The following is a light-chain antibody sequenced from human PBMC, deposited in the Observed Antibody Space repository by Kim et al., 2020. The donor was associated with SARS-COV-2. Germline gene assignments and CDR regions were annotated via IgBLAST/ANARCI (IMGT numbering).Light chain of an antibody. Sequence: PGQMVTISCSGSRSNIGKNAVNWYQQFPGKAPKVLIFYDDLLPSGVSDRFSASKSGTSASLAISGLQSEDEADYYCAAWDDNGYWVFGGGTKLTVL. CDR2: YDD. V-gene: IGLV1-36*01. CDR3: AAWDDNGYWV. CDR1: RSNIGKNA. J-gene: IGLJ3*02.